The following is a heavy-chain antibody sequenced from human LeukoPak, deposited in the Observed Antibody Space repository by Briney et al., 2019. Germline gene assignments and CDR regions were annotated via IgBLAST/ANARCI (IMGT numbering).Heavy chain of an antibody. Sequence: SETLSLTCTVPGGSISPYYWSWIRRPPGKGLEWLGYIYYSGNTDYNPSLKSRVAISVDTSKNQFSLKLSSVTAADTAVYYCARSTGTTMFIDYWGQGTLVTVSS. CDR2: IYYSGNT. V-gene: IGHV4-59*01. J-gene: IGHJ4*02. CDR3: ARSTGTTMFIDY. CDR1: GGSISPYY. D-gene: IGHD3-10*02.